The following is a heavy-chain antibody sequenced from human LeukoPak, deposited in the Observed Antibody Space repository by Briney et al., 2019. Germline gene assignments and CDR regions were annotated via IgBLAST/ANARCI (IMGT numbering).Heavy chain of an antibody. Sequence: GGSLRLSCAASGFTFSSYAMSWVRQAPGKGLEWVSAISGSGGSTYYADSVKGRFTISRDNSKNTLYLQMNSLRAEDTAVYYCAKEGSLVVAPDYYYYYGMDVWGQGTTVTVSS. D-gene: IGHD2-2*01. CDR2: ISGSGGST. CDR1: GFTFSSYA. V-gene: IGHV3-23*01. J-gene: IGHJ6*02. CDR3: AKEGSLVVAPDYYYYYGMDV.